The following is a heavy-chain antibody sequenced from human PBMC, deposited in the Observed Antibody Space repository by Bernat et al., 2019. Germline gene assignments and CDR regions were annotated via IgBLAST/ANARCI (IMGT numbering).Heavy chain of an antibody. CDR1: GGSISSSSYY. V-gene: IGHV4-39*01. J-gene: IGHJ4*02. CDR3: VRLDGDSFLGYFDY. Sequence: QLQLQESGPGLVKPSETLSLTCTVSGGSISSSSYYWGWIRQPPGKGLEWIGSIYYSGSTYYNPSLKSRVTIFVDTSKNQFSLKLSSVTAADTAVYYCVRLDGDSFLGYFDYWGQGTLVTVSS. CDR2: IYYSGST. D-gene: IGHD4-17*01.